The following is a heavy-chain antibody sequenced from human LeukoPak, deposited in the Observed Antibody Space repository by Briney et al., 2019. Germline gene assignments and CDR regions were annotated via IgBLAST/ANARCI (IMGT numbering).Heavy chain of an antibody. CDR1: GYTFTGYY. CDR3: ARDQLAHYSYYGKDV. Sequence: ASVKVSCKASGYTFTGYYMHLVRQAPGQGLEWMGWINPNSGGTNYAQKFQGRVTMTRDTSISTAYMELSRLRSDDTAVYYCARDQLAHYSYYGKDVWGQGTTVTVSS. J-gene: IGHJ6*02. CDR2: INPNSGGT. V-gene: IGHV1-2*02. D-gene: IGHD2-2*01.